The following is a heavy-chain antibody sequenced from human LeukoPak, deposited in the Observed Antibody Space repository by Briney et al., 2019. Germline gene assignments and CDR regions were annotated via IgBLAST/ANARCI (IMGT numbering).Heavy chain of an antibody. CDR3: ASVTIGYSYGFCDY. CDR1: GGSFSGYY. CDR2: INHSGST. D-gene: IGHD5-18*01. J-gene: IGHJ4*02. V-gene: IGHV4-34*01. Sequence: SETLSLTCAVYGGSFSGYYWSWIRQPPGKGLEWIGEINHSGSTNYNPSLKSRVTISVDTSKIQFSLKLSSVTAADTAVYYCASVTIGYSYGFCDYWGQGTLVTVSS.